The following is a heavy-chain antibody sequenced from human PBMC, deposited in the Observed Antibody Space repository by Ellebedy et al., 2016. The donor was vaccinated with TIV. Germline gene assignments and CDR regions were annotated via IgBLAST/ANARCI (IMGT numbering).Heavy chain of an antibody. CDR3: ARDGTPIYDVLMVYAILGY. D-gene: IGHD2-8*01. Sequence: SVKVSXXASGGTFSTYAINWVRQAPGQGLEWMGGIIPIFGTANYAQKFQGRVTITADESTSTAYMELSSLRSEDTAVYYCARDGTPIYDVLMVYAILGYWGQGTLVTVSS. V-gene: IGHV1-69*13. CDR1: GGTFSTYA. J-gene: IGHJ4*02. CDR2: IIPIFGTA.